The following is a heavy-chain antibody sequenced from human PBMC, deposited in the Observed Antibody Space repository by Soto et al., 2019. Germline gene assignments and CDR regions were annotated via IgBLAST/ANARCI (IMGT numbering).Heavy chain of an antibody. J-gene: IGHJ6*02. D-gene: IGHD6-19*01. Sequence: SQTLSLTCAISGDSVSSNSAAWNWIRQSPSRGLEWLGRTYYRSKWYNDYAVSVKSRITINPDTSKIQFSLQMKSVTPAATSFYYCARSVAGNDYYYGMDFWGQGTTVTVSS. CDR1: GDSVSSNSAA. CDR3: ARSVAGNDYYYGMDF. CDR2: TYYRSKWYN. V-gene: IGHV6-1*01.